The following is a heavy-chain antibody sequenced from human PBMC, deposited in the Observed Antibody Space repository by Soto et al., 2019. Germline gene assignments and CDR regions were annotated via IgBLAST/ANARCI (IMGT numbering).Heavy chain of an antibody. J-gene: IGHJ4*02. CDR1: GFPFSSYG. CDR2: ISYDGSNY. CDR3: VKEIPKIVVGPAALGVFFDS. Sequence: PGGSLRLSCAASGFPFSSYGMHWVRQAPGKGLEWVAVISYDGSNYYYDDSVKGQFTISRDNSKNTLSLQMNNLRPDDTALYYCVKEIPKIVVGPAALGVFFDSWGQGTLVTVSS. D-gene: IGHD2-21*01. V-gene: IGHV3-30*18.